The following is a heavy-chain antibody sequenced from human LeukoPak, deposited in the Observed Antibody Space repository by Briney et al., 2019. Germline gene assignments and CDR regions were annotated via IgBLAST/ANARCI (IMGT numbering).Heavy chain of an antibody. CDR1: GGSISSGSYY. Sequence: SQTLSLTCTVSGGSISSGSYYWSWIRQPAGKGLEWIGRIYTSGSTNHNPSLKSRVTISVDTSKNQFSLKLSSVTAADTAVYYCARVRGIAARPNYYYYMDVWGKGTTVTVSS. D-gene: IGHD6-6*01. J-gene: IGHJ6*03. CDR3: ARVRGIAARPNYYYYMDV. CDR2: IYTSGST. V-gene: IGHV4-61*02.